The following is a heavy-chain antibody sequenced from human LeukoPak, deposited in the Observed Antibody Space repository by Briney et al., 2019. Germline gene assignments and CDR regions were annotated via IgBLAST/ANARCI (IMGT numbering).Heavy chain of an antibody. Sequence: GGSLRLSCAASGFTFSTYEMNWVRQAPGKGLEWVSYISNSDSTIKYADSVKGRFTISRDNAKNSLYLQMNSLRAEDTAVYYCAKGSGSYLSPLYYFDYWGQGTLVTVSS. J-gene: IGHJ4*02. CDR1: GFTFSTYE. D-gene: IGHD1-26*01. CDR2: ISNSDSTI. CDR3: AKGSGSYLSPLYYFDY. V-gene: IGHV3-48*03.